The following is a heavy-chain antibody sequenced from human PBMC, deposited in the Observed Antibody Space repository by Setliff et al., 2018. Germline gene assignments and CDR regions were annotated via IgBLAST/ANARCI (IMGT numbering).Heavy chain of an antibody. CDR2: IYYSGNT. D-gene: IGHD3-3*01. Sequence: SETLSLTCNVSGDSISSTYHWGWIRQPPGKGLEWIGSIYYSGNTNYNPSLKSRVTISIDTSKNQFSLKLSSVTAADTAVYHCARGKTFFGAFIRAFDIWGQGRMVTVSS. V-gene: IGHV4-38-2*02. J-gene: IGHJ3*02. CDR3: ARGKTFFGAFIRAFDI. CDR1: GDSISSTYH.